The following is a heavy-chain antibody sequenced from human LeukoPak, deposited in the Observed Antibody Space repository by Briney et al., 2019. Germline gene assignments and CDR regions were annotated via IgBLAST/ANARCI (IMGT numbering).Heavy chain of an antibody. D-gene: IGHD3-16*01. Sequence: GGSLRLSCAASGFTFSSYAMHWVRQAPGKGLEWVAVISYDGSNKYYADSVKGRFTISRDNSKNTLYLQMNSLRAEDTAVYYCARDDTDYVWGSYRYFDYWGQGTLVTVSS. V-gene: IGHV3-30*04. CDR1: GFTFSSYA. J-gene: IGHJ4*02. CDR2: ISYDGSNK. CDR3: ARDDTDYVWGSYRYFDY.